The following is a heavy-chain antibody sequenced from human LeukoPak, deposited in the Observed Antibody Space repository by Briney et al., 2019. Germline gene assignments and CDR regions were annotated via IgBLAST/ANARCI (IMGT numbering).Heavy chain of an antibody. CDR2: VNPNSGGT. CDR1: GYRFTDYY. CDR3: ASDRGC. Sequence: ASVKVSCKASGYRFTDYYVQWVRQAPGQGLEWMGWVNPNSGGTNYAQKFQGRVTMTRDTSISTVYMELSRLRSDDTAVYYCASDRGCWGQGALVTVSS. D-gene: IGHD6-19*01. J-gene: IGHJ4*02. V-gene: IGHV1-2*02.